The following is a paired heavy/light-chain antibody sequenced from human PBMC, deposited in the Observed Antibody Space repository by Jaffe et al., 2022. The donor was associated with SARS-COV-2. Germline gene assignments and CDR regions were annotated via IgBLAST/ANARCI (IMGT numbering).Light chain of an antibody. CDR2: GAS. V-gene: IGKV3-20*01. Sequence: EIVLTQSPGTLSLSPGERATLSCRASQSVSSSYLVWYQQKPGQAPRLLIYGASSRATGIPDRFSGSGSGTDFTLTISRLEPEDFAVYYCQQHGISPWTFGQGTKVEIK. CDR1: QSVSSSY. CDR3: QQHGISPWT. J-gene: IGKJ1*01.
Heavy chain of an antibody. D-gene: IGHD6-13*01. CDR2: ISSGGGT. CDR3: ARNGGNSRVERYLDY. J-gene: IGHJ4*02. CDR1: GFTVSSNY. Sequence: EVQLVESGGGLIQPGGSLTLSCAASGFTVSSNYMTWVRQAPGRGLEWVSIISSGGGTYYADSVKGRFTISSDNSKNTLNLQMNNLRAEDTAVYFCARNGGNSRVERYLDYWGQGTLVTVSS. V-gene: IGHV3-53*01.